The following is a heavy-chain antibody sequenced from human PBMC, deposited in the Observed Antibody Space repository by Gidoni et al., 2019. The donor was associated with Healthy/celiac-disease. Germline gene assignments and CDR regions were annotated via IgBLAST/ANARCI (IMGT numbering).Heavy chain of an antibody. Sequence: EVQLLESGGGLVQPGFTFSSYAMRWVRQAPGKGLEWVSAISGSGGSTYYADSVKGRFTISRDNSKNTLYLQMNSLRAEDTAVYYCAKDRTSHPYDFWSGYSVFARADAFDIWGQGTMVTVSS. D-gene: IGHD3-3*01. CDR3: AKDRTSHPYDFWSGYSVFARADAFDI. CDR1: FTFSSYA. J-gene: IGHJ3*02. V-gene: IGHV3-23*01. CDR2: ISGSGGST.